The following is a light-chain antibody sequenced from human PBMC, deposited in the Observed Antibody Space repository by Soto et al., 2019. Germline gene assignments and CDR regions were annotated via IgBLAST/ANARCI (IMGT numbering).Light chain of an antibody. CDR3: QQSYSSPLT. V-gene: IGKV1-39*01. J-gene: IGKJ4*01. CDR1: QSISSY. CDR2: AAS. Sequence: DIQMTQSPSSLSASVGDRVTITCRASQSISSYLNWYQQKPGKAPKLLIYAASSLQSGVPSRFSDSGSGTDVTLTISSLQPEDFATYYCQQSYSSPLTFGGGTKVEIK.